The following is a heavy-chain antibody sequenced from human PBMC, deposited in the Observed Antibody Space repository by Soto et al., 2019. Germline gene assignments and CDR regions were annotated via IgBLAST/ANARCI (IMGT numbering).Heavy chain of an antibody. J-gene: IGHJ6*02. CDR3: ARGGARGSGSYFPQAPYYYYGMDV. D-gene: IGHD3-10*01. V-gene: IGHV4-31*03. CDR1: GGSISSGGYY. Sequence: QVQLQESGPGLVKPSQTLSLTCTVSGGSISSGGYYWSWIRQHPGKGLEWIGYIYYSGSTYYSPSLKSRVTISVDTSKNQFSLKLSSVTAADTAIYYCARGGARGSGSYFPQAPYYYYGMDVWGLGTTVTVSS. CDR2: IYYSGST.